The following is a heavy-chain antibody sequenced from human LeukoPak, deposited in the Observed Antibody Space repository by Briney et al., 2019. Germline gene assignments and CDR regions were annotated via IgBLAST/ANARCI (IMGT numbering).Heavy chain of an antibody. CDR2: LFYSGST. J-gene: IGHJ6*03. CDR3: ARGDDYYYYMDV. V-gene: IGHV4-30-4*08. CDR1: GGSISSGDYY. Sequence: KPSQTLSLTCTVSGGSISSGDYYWSWIRPPPGKGLEWSGYLFYSGSTYYNPSLKSRVTISLDTSKNQFSLKLSSVTAADTAVYYCARGDDYYYYMDVWGKGTTVTVSS.